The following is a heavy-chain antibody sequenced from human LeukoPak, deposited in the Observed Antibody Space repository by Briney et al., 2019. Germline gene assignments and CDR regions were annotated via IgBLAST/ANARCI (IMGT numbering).Heavy chain of an antibody. CDR3: ANLGAYGYCSGGSCYRSDY. J-gene: IGHJ4*02. CDR1: GFTFSSYG. CDR2: ISYDGSNK. Sequence: GGSLRLSCAASGFTFSSYGMHWVRQAPGKGLEWVAVISYDGSNKYYADSVKGRFTISRDNSKNTLYLQMNSLRAEDTAVYYCANLGAYGYCSGGSCYRSDYWGQGTLVTVSS. D-gene: IGHD2-15*01. V-gene: IGHV3-30*18.